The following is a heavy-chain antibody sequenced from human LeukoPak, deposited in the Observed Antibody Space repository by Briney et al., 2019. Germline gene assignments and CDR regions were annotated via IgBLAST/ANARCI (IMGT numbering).Heavy chain of an antibody. CDR1: GFVFSDYW. CDR3: AGVSPPRYSGYDWVF. CDR2: INQDGSQT. J-gene: IGHJ4*02. D-gene: IGHD5-12*01. V-gene: IGHV3-7*01. Sequence: GGSLRLSCTASGFVFSDYWMSWVRQAPGKGLEWLANINQDGSQTSHVDSVRGRFTVSRDNAKNSLYLQMNSLRVDDTAVYYCAGVSPPRYSGYDWVFGGRGPLVTVSS.